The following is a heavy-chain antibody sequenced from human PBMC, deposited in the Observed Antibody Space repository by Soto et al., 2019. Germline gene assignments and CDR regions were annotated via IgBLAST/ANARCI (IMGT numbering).Heavy chain of an antibody. CDR1: GDYISSGGYY. CDR3: ERGRGTVTDN. J-gene: IGHJ4*02. CDR2: IYYSGST. D-gene: IGHD4-17*01. Sequence: QVQLQESGPGLVKPSQTLSLTCTVSGDYISSGGYYWSWLRQHPGQGLEWIGYIYYSGSTFYNPSLKSRVIISVDTSKNQFSLNLSSVTAADTDVYYCERGRGTVTDNWCQGTLVTVSS. V-gene: IGHV4-31*03.